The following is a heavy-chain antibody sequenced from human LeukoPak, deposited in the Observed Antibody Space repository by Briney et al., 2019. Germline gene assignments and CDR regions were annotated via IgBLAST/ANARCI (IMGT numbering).Heavy chain of an antibody. J-gene: IGHJ5*02. CDR1: GYTFTSYY. V-gene: IGHV1-46*03. Sequence: ASVKVSCKASGYTFTSYYMHWVRQAPGQGLEWMGIINPSGGSTSYAQKFQGRVTMTRDTSTSTVYMELSSLRSEDTAVYYCARGRIAVAGRSWFDPWGQGALVTVSS. D-gene: IGHD6-19*01. CDR3: ARGRIAVAGRSWFDP. CDR2: INPSGGST.